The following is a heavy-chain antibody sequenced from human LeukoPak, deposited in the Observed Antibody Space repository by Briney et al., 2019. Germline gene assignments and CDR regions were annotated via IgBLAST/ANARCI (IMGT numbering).Heavy chain of an antibody. CDR3: ARDRGSQSFDY. D-gene: IGHD1-26*01. V-gene: IGHV1-46*01. Sequence: ASVKVSCKASGYTFTSYYMHWARQAPGQGLEWMGIINPSGGSTSYAQKFQGRVTMTRDMSTSTVYMELSSLRSEDTAVYYCARDRGSQSFDYWGQGTLVTVSS. J-gene: IGHJ4*02. CDR2: INPSGGST. CDR1: GYTFTSYY.